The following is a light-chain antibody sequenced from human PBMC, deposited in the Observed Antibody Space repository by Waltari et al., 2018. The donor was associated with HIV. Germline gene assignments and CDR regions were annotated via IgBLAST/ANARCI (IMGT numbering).Light chain of an antibody. CDR3: AAWDDSLNGCV. CDR2: RNN. CDR1: SSYIGSYS. J-gene: IGLJ3*02. Sequence: SVLTQPPTASGIAVQRVTVSCSVSSSYIGSYSVHWYQQRPGTAPQRLIYRNNQRPSGVPGRFSGSKSGTSASLAISGLQSEDEADYYCAAWDDSLNGCVFGGGTKLTVL. V-gene: IGLV1-44*01.